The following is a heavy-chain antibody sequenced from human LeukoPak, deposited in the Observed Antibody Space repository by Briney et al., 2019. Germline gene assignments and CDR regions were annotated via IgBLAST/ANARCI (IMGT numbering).Heavy chain of an antibody. CDR3: ARDSIAAAGKGMGY. V-gene: IGHV1-69*04. CDR1: GYTFTGYY. D-gene: IGHD6-13*01. CDR2: IIPILGIA. Sequence: ASVKVSCKASGYTFTGYYIHWVRQAPGQGLEWMGRIIPILGIANYAQKFQGRVTITADKSTSTAYMELSSLRSEDTAVYYCARDSIAAAGKGMGYWGQGTLVTVSS. J-gene: IGHJ4*02.